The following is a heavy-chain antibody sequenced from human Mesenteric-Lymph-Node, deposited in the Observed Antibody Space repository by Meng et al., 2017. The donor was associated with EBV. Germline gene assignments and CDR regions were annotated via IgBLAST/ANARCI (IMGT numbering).Heavy chain of an antibody. CDR1: GVSVSGDSFY. D-gene: IGHD1-26*01. V-gene: IGHV4-61*01. CDR3: ARDRGWELLDY. J-gene: IGHJ4*02. CDR2: IYDSGIT. Sequence: VHLTDSGPGLVKPSETLSLTCPVSGVSVSGDSFYWSWIRQPPGKGLEWIGFIYDSGITHYSPSLKSRVTISVDTSKNQFSLELRSMTPADTAVYYCARDRGWELLDYWGQGTLVTVSS.